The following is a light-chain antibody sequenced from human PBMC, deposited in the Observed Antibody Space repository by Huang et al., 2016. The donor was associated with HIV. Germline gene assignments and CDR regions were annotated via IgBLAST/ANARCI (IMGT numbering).Light chain of an antibody. CDR3: QQYYSSPT. Sequence: DIVMTQSPDSLAVSLGERATINCVSSKPILDSSTNKSSLAWYQIHLGQSPKLLLYWTSARGSGVPDRFSGSGSGTDFTLTINNLQREDVAVYYCQQYYSSPTFGQGTRLTI. CDR1: KPILDSSTNKSS. CDR2: WTS. J-gene: IGKJ2*01. V-gene: IGKV4-1*01.